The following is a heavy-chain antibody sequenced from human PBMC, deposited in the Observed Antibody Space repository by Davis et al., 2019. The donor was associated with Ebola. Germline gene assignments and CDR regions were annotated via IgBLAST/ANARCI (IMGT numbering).Heavy chain of an antibody. V-gene: IGHV3-66*01. D-gene: IGHD6-19*01. CDR3: ARDSREWLGPLWEYYGMDV. CDR1: GFTVSNNY. Sequence: GESLKISCAASGFTVSNNYMSWVRQAPGKGLEWVSVIYSGDNTYYADSVKGRFIVSRDNAKNTLYVQMHSLRAEDTAVYYCARDSREWLGPLWEYYGMDVWGQGTTVTVSS. CDR2: IYSGDNT. J-gene: IGHJ6*02.